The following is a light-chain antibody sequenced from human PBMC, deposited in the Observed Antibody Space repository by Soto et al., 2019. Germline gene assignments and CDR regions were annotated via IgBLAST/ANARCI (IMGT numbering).Light chain of an antibody. CDR2: GAS. V-gene: IGKV1-39*01. CDR3: QQSYSTLIT. J-gene: IGKJ3*01. Sequence: DIQMTQSPSSLSASVGDRVTITCRASLSISSYLSWYQQKPGKAPKLLIYGASSLQSGVPSRFSGSGSGTDFTLTISSLQPEDSATYYCQQSYSTLITFGPGTKVDIK. CDR1: LSISSY.